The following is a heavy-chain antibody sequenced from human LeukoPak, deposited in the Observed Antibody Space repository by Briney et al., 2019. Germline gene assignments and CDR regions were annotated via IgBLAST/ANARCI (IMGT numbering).Heavy chain of an antibody. J-gene: IGHJ4*02. D-gene: IGHD6-19*01. V-gene: IGHV3-7*01. CDR3: ARECSSGWYYFDY. Sequence: GGSLRLSCAASGFTFSSYGMDWVRQAPGKGLEWLANIREDESEINYVDSVKGRFTISRDNARNSLYLQMNSLRAEDTAVYYCARECSSGWYYFDYWGQGTLVTVSS. CDR2: IREDESEI. CDR1: GFTFSSYG.